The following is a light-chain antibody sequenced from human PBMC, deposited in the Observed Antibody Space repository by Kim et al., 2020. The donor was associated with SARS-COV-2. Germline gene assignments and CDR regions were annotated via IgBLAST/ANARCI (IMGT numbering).Light chain of an antibody. Sequence: EIVMTQSPATLSVSPGERATLSCRASQSVSSKLAWYQQKPGQAPRLLIYGASTRASGIPARFSGSGSGTEFTLTISSLQSEDFAVYYCQQYNKWLTFGGGTKVDIK. CDR3: QQYNKWLT. V-gene: IGKV3-15*01. CDR2: GAS. J-gene: IGKJ4*01. CDR1: QSVSSK.